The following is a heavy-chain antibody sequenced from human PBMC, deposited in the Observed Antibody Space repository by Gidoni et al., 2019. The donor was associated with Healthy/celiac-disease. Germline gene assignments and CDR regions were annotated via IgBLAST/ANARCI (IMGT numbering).Heavy chain of an antibody. CDR3: ARGRYHDSSGFPY. D-gene: IGHD3-22*01. J-gene: IGHJ4*02. V-gene: IGHV4-34*01. Sequence: QVQLQQWGAGLLKPSETLSLTCDMSGPSFSCSYWSWTRQSPGRGLEWIAEITPTGSANYKPSLRSRVTISVYASKNQFSLQLRSVTAADTAVYYCARGRYHDSSGFPYWGQGTLVTVSS. CDR1: GPSFSCSY. CDR2: ITPTGSA.